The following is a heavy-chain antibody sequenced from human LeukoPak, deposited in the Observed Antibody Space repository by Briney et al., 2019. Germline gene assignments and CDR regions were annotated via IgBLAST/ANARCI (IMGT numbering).Heavy chain of an antibody. D-gene: IGHD2-2*02. CDR3: AKLTFLTKEHCSSTSCYTGHDAFDI. Sequence: GGSLRLSCAASGFTFSSYAMSWVRQAPGKGLEWVSAISGSGGSTYYADSVKGRFTISRDNSKNTLYLQMNSLRAEGTAVYYCAKLTFLTKEHCSSTSCYTGHDAFDIWGQGTMVTVSS. CDR2: ISGSGGST. J-gene: IGHJ3*02. V-gene: IGHV3-23*01. CDR1: GFTFSSYA.